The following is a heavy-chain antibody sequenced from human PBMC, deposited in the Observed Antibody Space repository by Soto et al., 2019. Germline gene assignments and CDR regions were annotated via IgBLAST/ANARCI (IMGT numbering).Heavy chain of an antibody. Sequence: QPGGSLRLSCAGSGFTFSSYAMSWVRQAPGKGLEWVSAISGSGGSTYYADSVKGRFTISRDNSKNTLYLQMNSLRAEDTAVYYCAKDPKQLLVLWFDPWGQGTLVTVSS. V-gene: IGHV3-23*01. CDR2: ISGSGGST. CDR3: AKDPKQLLVLWFDP. J-gene: IGHJ5*02. D-gene: IGHD6-19*01. CDR1: GFTFSSYA.